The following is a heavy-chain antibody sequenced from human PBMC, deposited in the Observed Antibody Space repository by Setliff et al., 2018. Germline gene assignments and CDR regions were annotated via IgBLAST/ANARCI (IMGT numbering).Heavy chain of an antibody. CDR1: GDSISSRPFY. D-gene: IGHD3-3*01. CDR2: IYTSWST. Sequence: SETLSLTCTVSGDSISSRPFYWGWFRQPARKELEWIGQIYTSWSTIYNPSLKSRVTILLDTSKNQFSLTLTSVTAADTAVYYCARMTGFLYMDVWDKGTTVTVSS. J-gene: IGHJ6*03. V-gene: IGHV4-61*09. CDR3: ARMTGFLYMDV.